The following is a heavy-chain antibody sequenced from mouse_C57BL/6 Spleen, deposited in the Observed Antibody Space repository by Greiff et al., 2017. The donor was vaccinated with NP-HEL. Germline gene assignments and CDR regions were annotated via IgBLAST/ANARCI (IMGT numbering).Heavy chain of an antibody. V-gene: IGHV1-74*01. CDR3: AMDGNYHPYYFDY. CDR2: IHPSDSDT. Sequence: QVQLQQPGAELVKPGASVKVSCKASGYTFTSYWMHWVKQRPGQGLEWIGRIHPSDSDTNYNQKFKGKAILTVDKSSSTAYRQLSSLTSEDSAVYYCAMDGNYHPYYFDYWGQGTTLTVSS. J-gene: IGHJ2*01. CDR1: GYTFTSYW. D-gene: IGHD2-1*01.